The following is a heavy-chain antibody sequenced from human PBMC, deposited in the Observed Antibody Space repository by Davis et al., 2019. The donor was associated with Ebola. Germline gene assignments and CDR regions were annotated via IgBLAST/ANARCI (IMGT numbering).Heavy chain of an antibody. V-gene: IGHV1-69*13. CDR2: IIPIFGTA. Sequence: SVKVSCKASGGTFSSYAISWVRQAPGQGLEWMGGIIPIFGTANYAQKFQGRVTITADESTSTAYMELSSLRSEDTAVYYCATEQWELGGYYYYMDVWGKGTTVTVSS. D-gene: IGHD1-26*01. CDR3: ATEQWELGGYYYYMDV. J-gene: IGHJ6*03. CDR1: GGTFSSYA.